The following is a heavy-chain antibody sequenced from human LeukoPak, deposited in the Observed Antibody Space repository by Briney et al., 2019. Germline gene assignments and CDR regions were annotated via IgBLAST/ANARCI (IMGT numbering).Heavy chain of an antibody. J-gene: IGHJ4*02. Sequence: GRSLRLSCAAFGFTFDDYTMHWVRQAPGKGLEWVSAISGSGGSTYYADSVKGRFTISRDNSKNTLYLQMNSLRAEDTAVYYCAKERYSSGQNYFDYWGQGTLVTVSS. CDR2: ISGSGGST. V-gene: IGHV3-23*01. CDR1: GFTFDDYT. CDR3: AKERYSSGQNYFDY. D-gene: IGHD6-19*01.